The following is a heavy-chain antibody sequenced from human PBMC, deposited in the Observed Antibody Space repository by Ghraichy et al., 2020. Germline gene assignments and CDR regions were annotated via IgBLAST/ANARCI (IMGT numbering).Heavy chain of an antibody. CDR3: ARLDSSSSPPYYMDV. D-gene: IGHD6-6*01. V-gene: IGHV4-39*01. J-gene: IGHJ6*03. CDR1: GGSISNRNYY. CDR2: IYHTASA. Sequence: SETLSLTCNVSGGSISNRNYYWGWIRQPPGKELEWIGSIYHTASAYYNPSLKNRVTISVDTPKNQFSLRLDSVTAADTALYYCARLDSSSSPPYYMDVWGKGTTVTVSS.